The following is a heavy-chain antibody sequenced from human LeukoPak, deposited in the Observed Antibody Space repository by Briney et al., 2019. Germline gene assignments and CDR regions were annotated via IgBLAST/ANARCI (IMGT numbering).Heavy chain of an antibody. CDR3: SSTAWELLWDDALDI. Sequence: KSGGSLRLSCAASGFSFTNAWMTWVRHAPGKGLEWVGRIKSKNDGETRDYGAPVQGRFTISRDDSKNTVYLQMNRLKTQDTAMYFCSSTAWELLWDDALDIWGRGQWSPSLQ. V-gene: IGHV3-15*01. D-gene: IGHD1-26*01. CDR1: GFSFTNAW. J-gene: IGHJ3*02. CDR2: IKSKNDGETR.